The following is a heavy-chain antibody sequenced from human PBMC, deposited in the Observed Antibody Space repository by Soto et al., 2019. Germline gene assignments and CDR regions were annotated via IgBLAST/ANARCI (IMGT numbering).Heavy chain of an antibody. V-gene: IGHV1-69*06. CDR3: ARGVPSSSPGKYGMDV. J-gene: IGHJ6*02. CDR1: GGTFSSYA. Sequence: SVKVSCKASGGTFSSYAISCVRQAPGQGLEWMGGIIPIFGTANYAQKFQGRVTITADKSTSTAYMELSSLRSEDTAVYYCARGVPSSSPGKYGMDVWGQGTTVTVSS. D-gene: IGHD6-6*01. CDR2: IIPIFGTA.